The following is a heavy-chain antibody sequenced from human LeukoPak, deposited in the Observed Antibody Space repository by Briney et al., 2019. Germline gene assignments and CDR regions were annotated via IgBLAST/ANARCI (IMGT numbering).Heavy chain of an antibody. V-gene: IGHV1-18*01. Sequence: GASVKVSCKASGYTFTSHGISWVRQAPGQGLEWVGWISGYNGNTNYAQKFQGRVTMTTDTSTSTAYMELSSLRSEDTAVYYCATLNPSRGFGNYYYYMDVWGKGTTVTVSS. J-gene: IGHJ6*03. D-gene: IGHD3-10*01. CDR3: ATLNPSRGFGNYYYYMDV. CDR1: GYTFTSHG. CDR2: ISGYNGNT.